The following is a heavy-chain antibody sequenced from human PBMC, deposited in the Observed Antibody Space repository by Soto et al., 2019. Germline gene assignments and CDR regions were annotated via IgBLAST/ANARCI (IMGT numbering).Heavy chain of an antibody. V-gene: IGHV4-39*01. CDR2: IYYSGST. D-gene: IGHD3-10*01. CDR3: ARHSYYYGSTYGCWLDP. CDR1: GGSISSSSYY. Sequence: SETLSLTCTVSGGSISSSSYYWGWIRQPPGKGLEWIGSIYYSGSTYYKTSLKSRVTITVETSKNQFSLKLSSVTAADTAVYYCARHSYYYGSTYGCWLDPWGQGTLVTVSS. J-gene: IGHJ5*02.